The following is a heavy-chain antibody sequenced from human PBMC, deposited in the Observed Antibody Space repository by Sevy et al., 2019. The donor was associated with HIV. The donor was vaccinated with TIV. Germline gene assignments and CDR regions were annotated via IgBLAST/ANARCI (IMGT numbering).Heavy chain of an antibody. CDR1: GFTFGDYS. D-gene: IGHD6-13*01. CDR2: IRSKAYGGTT. V-gene: IGHV3-49*04. Sequence: GGSLRLSCTASGFTFGDYSMSWVRQAPGKGLEWVGFIRSKAYGGTTKYAASVKGRFIISRDVSKSIAYLQMNSLKTEDTAVYYCTRVRSSSFFDYWGQGTLVTVSS. CDR3: TRVRSSSFFDY. J-gene: IGHJ4*02.